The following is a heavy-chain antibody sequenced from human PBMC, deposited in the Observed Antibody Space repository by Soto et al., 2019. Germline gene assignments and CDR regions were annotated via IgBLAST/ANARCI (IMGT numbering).Heavy chain of an antibody. J-gene: IGHJ4*02. CDR2: IRSKATNYAT. Sequence: EVRLVESGGGLVQPGGSLKLSGAASGFTLSGFAMPGVGRASGKGLEWVGGIRSKATNYATAYAASVKDRFTISRDDSKNAAFLQMNSLKTEDTAVYYCTRRSQDDSTGYFGNWGQGTLVTVSS. CDR3: TRRSQDDSTGYFGN. D-gene: IGHD3-22*01. V-gene: IGHV3-73*02. CDR1: GFTLSGFA.